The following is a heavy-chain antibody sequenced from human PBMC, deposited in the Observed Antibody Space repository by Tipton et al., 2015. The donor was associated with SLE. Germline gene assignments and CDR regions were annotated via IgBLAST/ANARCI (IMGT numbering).Heavy chain of an antibody. J-gene: IGHJ2*01. CDR2: INHSGST. CDR1: GGSFSGYY. V-gene: IGHV4-34*01. CDR3: ARGPRGYFDL. Sequence: TLSLTCAVYGGSFSGYYWSWIRQPPGKGLEWIGEINHSGSTNYNPSLKSRVTISVDTSKNQFSLKLSSVTAADTAVYYRARGPRGYFDLWGRGTLVTVSS.